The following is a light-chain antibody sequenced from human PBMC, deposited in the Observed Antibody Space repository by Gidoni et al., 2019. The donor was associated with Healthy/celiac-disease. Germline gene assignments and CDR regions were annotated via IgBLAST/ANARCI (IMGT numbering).Light chain of an antibody. CDR3: AAWDDSLSGVV. Sequence: QSVLTQPPSASGTPGKRVNISCSGSSSNIGSNYVYWYQQLPGTAPKLLIYRNNQRPSGVPDRFSGSKSVTSASLAISVLRSEDDADYYCAAWDDSLSGVVFGGGTKLTVL. V-gene: IGLV1-47*01. J-gene: IGLJ2*01. CDR2: RNN. CDR1: SSNIGSNY.